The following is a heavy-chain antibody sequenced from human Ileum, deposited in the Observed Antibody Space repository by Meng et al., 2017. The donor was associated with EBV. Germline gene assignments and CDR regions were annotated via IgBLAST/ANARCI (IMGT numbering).Heavy chain of an antibody. CDR2: IYHTGST. V-gene: IGHV4-39*01. CDR1: GGSITSYSYY. CDR3: ARRDTAWFDP. Sequence: QLHLQESDPGLVKPAEPLPLTCSASGGSITSYSYYWGWIRQPPGKGLEWIATIYHTGSTYYNPSLKSRVTISVDTSKNEFSLKVTSVTAADTALYYCARRDTAWFDPWGRGTLVTVSS. J-gene: IGHJ5*02. D-gene: IGHD2-21*02.